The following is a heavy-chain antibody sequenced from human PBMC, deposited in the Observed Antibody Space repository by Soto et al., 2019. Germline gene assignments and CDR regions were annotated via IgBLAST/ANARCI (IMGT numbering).Heavy chain of an antibody. CDR1: GFTFDAYA. Sequence: VESGGVAVQPEGSLRLSCAASGFTFDAYAMHWVRQAPGTGLEWVSLISWDGSTTFYADSVKGRFTVSRDNSKNSLYLQMNRLRIEDTALYYCARDAPRYCSSSSGSTGVGPWGQGTMVTVTS. CDR2: ISWDGSTT. CDR3: ARDAPRYCSSSSGSTGVGP. J-gene: IGHJ5*02. D-gene: IGHD2-2*01. V-gene: IGHV3-43D*04.